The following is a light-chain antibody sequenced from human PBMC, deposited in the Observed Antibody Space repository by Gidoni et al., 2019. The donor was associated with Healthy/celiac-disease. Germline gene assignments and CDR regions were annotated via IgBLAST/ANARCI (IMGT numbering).Light chain of an antibody. V-gene: IGKV1-39*01. CDR1: QSISSY. CDR3: QQSYSTPQIT. Sequence: DIQMTQSPSSLSASVGDRVTITCRASQSISSYLNWYQQKPGKAPKLLIYDASSLQSGVPSRFSGSRSGTDFTLTISSLQPEDFATYYCQQSYSTPQITFGQGTRLEIK. CDR2: DAS. J-gene: IGKJ5*01.